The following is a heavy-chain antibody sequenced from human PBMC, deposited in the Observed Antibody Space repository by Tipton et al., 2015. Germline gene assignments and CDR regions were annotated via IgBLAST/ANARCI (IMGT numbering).Heavy chain of an antibody. D-gene: IGHD6-25*01. Sequence: TLSLTCTVSGASISSRYWSWIRQHPGKGLEWIGYIYHSGSTYYNPSLKSRVTISVDTSKNQFSLRLTSVTAADTATYYCARDAGIIAAPSRYFQYWGQGTLVTVSS. CDR3: ARDAGIIAAPSRYFQY. J-gene: IGHJ1*01. CDR1: GASISSRY. CDR2: IYHSGST. V-gene: IGHV4-31*03.